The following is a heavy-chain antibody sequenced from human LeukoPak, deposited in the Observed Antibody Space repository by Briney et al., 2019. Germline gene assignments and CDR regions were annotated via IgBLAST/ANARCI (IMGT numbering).Heavy chain of an antibody. CDR1: GFTFSSYG. V-gene: IGHV3-23*01. D-gene: IGHD4-17*01. CDR2: ISGSGGST. CDR3: AKDGDYEPYNWFDP. Sequence: GGSLRLSCAASGFTFSSYGMSWVRQAPGKGLEWVSAISGSGGSTYYADSVKGRFTISRDNSKNTLYLQMNSLRAEDTAVYCCAKDGDYEPYNWFDPWGQGTLVTVSS. J-gene: IGHJ5*02.